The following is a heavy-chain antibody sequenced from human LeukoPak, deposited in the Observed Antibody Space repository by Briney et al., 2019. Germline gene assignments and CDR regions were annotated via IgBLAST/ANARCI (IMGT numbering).Heavy chain of an antibody. Sequence: PETLSLTCTVSGGSISSYYWSWIRQSPGKGLEWIGYIYYSGSTNYNPSLKSRVTISVDTSKNQFSLKLSSVTAADTAVYYCARDPSSSWYLVGMDVWGQGTTVTVSS. J-gene: IGHJ6*02. CDR2: IYYSGST. D-gene: IGHD6-13*01. V-gene: IGHV4-59*01. CDR3: ARDPSSSWYLVGMDV. CDR1: GGSISSYY.